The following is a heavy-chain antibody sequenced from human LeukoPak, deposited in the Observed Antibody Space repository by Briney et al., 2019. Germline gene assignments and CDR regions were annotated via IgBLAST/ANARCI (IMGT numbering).Heavy chain of an antibody. CDR2: IYPGDSDT. CDR3: ATKHSGSYKPDAFDI. V-gene: IGHV5-51*01. J-gene: IGHJ3*02. D-gene: IGHD1-26*01. Sequence: GESLKISCKGSGYSFTSYWIGWVRQMPGKGLEWMGIIYPGDSDTRYSPSFQGQVTISADKSISTAYLQWSSLKASDTAMYYCATKHSGSYKPDAFDIWGQGTMVTVSS. CDR1: GYSFTSYW.